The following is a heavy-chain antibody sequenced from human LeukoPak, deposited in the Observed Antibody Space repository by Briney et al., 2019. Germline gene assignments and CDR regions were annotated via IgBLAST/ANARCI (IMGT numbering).Heavy chain of an antibody. V-gene: IGHV4-59*01. CDR3: ARDGDLGGAFDI. CDR1: GGSFSGYY. Sequence: SETLSLTCAVYGGSFSGYYWSWIRQPPGKRLEWIGYIHYSGSTNYNPSLKSRITISVDTSKTQFSLKLSSVTAADTAVYYCARDGDLGGAFDIWGRGTMVTVSS. J-gene: IGHJ3*02. D-gene: IGHD4-23*01. CDR2: IHYSGST.